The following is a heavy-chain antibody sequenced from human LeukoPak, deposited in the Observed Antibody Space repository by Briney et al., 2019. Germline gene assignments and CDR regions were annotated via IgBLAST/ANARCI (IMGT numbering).Heavy chain of an antibody. Sequence: GGSLRLSCAASGFTVSSNYMSWVRQAPGKGLEWVSVIYSGGSTYYADSVKGRFTISRDNSKNTLYLQMNSLRAEDTAVYYCARVAAGISNYWGQRTLVTVSS. D-gene: IGHD6-13*01. CDR1: GFTVSSNY. CDR3: ARVAAGISNY. V-gene: IGHV3-66*01. CDR2: IYSGGST. J-gene: IGHJ4*02.